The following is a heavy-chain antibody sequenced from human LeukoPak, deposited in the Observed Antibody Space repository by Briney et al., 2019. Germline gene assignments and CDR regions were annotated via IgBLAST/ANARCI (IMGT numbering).Heavy chain of an antibody. J-gene: IGHJ5*01. Sequence: SETLSLTCTVSGDSINSGSYSWTWIRQPAGQPAGKGLEWIGRIYTTGRTTYNPSLESRVTISTDASKNQFSLHLTSVTAADTAVYYCARAYYWVDSWGQGTLVSVSS. CDR2: IYTTGRT. CDR3: ARAYYWVDS. D-gene: IGHD2-21*01. V-gene: IGHV4-61*02. CDR1: GDSINSGSYS.